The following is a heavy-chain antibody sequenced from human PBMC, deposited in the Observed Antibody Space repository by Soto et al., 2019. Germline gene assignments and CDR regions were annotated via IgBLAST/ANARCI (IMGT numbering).Heavy chain of an antibody. CDR2: VKRDESRK. D-gene: IGHD5-18*01. CDR3: ARDVSSGDSTLYLDAFDI. V-gene: IGHV3-7*05. CDR1: GFSLSNYW. J-gene: IGHJ3*02. Sequence: EVQLVESGGGLVRPGESLRLTCVASGFSLSNYWMTWVRQVPGKGLEWVANVKRDESRKSYLDSVRGRFTVSRDNARNSLYLQIDSLRAEDTALYYCARDVSSGDSTLYLDAFDIWGQGTMVTVSS.